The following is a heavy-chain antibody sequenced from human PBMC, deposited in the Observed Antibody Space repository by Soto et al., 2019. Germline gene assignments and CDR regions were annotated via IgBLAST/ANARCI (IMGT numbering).Heavy chain of an antibody. CDR3: APSIDCSSTSCAIDY. D-gene: IGHD2-2*01. CDR1: GGTFSSYT. V-gene: IGHV1-69*02. CDR2: IIPILGIA. Sequence: SVKVSCKASGGTFSSYTISWVRQAPGQGLEWMGRIIPILGIANYAQKFQGRVTITADKSTSTAYMELSSLRSEDTAVYYCAPSIDCSSTSCAIDYWGQGTLVTVS. J-gene: IGHJ4*02.